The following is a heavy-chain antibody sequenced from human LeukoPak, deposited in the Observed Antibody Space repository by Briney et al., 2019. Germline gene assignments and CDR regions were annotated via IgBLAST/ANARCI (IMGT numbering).Heavy chain of an antibody. CDR3: AKDHSMVRGVYTPEYFQH. CDR2: IYSGGST. V-gene: IGHV3-66*01. J-gene: IGHJ1*01. Sequence: GGSLRLSCAASGFTVSSNYMSWVRQAPGKGLEWVSVIYSGGSTYYADSVKGRFTISRDNSKNTLYLQMNSLRAEDTAVYYCAKDHSMVRGVYTPEYFQHWGQGTLVTVSS. D-gene: IGHD3-10*01. CDR1: GFTVSSNY.